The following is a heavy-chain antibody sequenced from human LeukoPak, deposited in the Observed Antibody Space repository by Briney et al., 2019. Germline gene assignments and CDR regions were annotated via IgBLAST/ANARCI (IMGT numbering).Heavy chain of an antibody. Sequence: GGSLRLSCAASGFTFSSYSMNWVRQAPGKGLEWVSSISSSSSYIYYADSVKGRFTISRDNSKNTLYLQMNSLRAEDTAVYYCAKSYYYDSSGYSGLDYWGQGTLVTVSS. CDR2: ISSSSSYI. D-gene: IGHD3-22*01. CDR1: GFTFSSYS. V-gene: IGHV3-21*01. J-gene: IGHJ4*02. CDR3: AKSYYYDSSGYSGLDY.